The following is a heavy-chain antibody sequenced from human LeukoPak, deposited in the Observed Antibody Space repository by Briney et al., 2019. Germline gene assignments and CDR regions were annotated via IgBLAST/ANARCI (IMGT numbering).Heavy chain of an antibody. V-gene: IGHV5-51*03. Sequence: GESLKISCQVSGYRFTSYWVGWVRQMPGKGLEWMGIIFPGDSDTRYSPSFQGQVTISADKSISTAYLQWSSLKASDTAMYYCARGELLSPYDAFDIWAKGQWSPSL. CDR3: ARGELLSPYDAFDI. J-gene: IGHJ3*02. CDR2: IFPGDSDT. D-gene: IGHD1-26*01. CDR1: GYRFTSYW.